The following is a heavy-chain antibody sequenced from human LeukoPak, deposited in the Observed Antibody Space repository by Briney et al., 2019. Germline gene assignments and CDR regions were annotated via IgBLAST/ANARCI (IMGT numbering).Heavy chain of an antibody. CDR3: ARGATVVTHAY. CDR2: IYSGGST. D-gene: IGHD4-23*01. Sequence: GGSLRLSCAAPGFTVSSNYMSWVRQAPGKGLEWVSVIYSGGSTYYADSVKGRFTISRDNSKNTLYLQMNSLRAEDTAVYYCARGATVVTHAYWGQGTLVTVSS. J-gene: IGHJ4*02. CDR1: GFTVSSNY. V-gene: IGHV3-66*02.